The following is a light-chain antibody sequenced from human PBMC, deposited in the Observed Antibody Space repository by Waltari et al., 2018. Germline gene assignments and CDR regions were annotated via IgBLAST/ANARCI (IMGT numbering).Light chain of an antibody. V-gene: IGLV3-1*01. J-gene: IGLJ1*01. CDR3: QAWDSGPSGYV. CDR1: NLGDKY. Sequence: SYDLTQPPSLSVSPGQTATIPCSGDNLGDKYVAWYQQKPGQSPVLLVYQDQKRPSGIPARFSGSNSGNTATLTISGTLSMDEADYYCQAWDSGPSGYVFGPGTRVTVL. CDR2: QDQ.